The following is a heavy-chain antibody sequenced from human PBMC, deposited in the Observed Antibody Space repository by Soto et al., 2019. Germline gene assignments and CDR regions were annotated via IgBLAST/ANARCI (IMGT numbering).Heavy chain of an antibody. Sequence: GPLRLSCTASGFLFTDYYMSWIRQPPGKGLEWLAYIDGSSDYTNSADSVKGRFTISRDNAKNSVFLQMNNLRADDTAVYYCARDLRFSSTNYFDFWGRGTLVSVSS. CDR1: GFLFTDYY. CDR2: IDGSSDYT. D-gene: IGHD2-8*01. V-gene: IGHV3-11*06. J-gene: IGHJ4*02. CDR3: ARDLRFSSTNYFDF.